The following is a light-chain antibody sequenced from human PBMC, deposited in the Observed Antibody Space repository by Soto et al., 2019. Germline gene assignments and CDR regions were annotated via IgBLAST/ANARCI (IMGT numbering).Light chain of an antibody. CDR3: QQYGSSLLT. Sequence: EIVMTQSPATLSVSPGERATLSCRASQSVSNNYLAWYQQKPGQAPRLLIYGASSRATGIPDRFSGSGSGTDFTLTISRLEPEDFAVYYCQQYGSSLLTFGPGTKVDIK. V-gene: IGKV3-20*01. J-gene: IGKJ3*01. CDR2: GAS. CDR1: QSVSNNY.